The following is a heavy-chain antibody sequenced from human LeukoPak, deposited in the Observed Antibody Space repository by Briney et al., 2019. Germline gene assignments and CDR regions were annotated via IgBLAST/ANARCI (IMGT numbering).Heavy chain of an antibody. CDR1: GGSFSGYY. V-gene: IGHV4-34*01. CDR3: AGRERITMVRGVHRAFDI. Sequence: SETLSLTCAVYGGSFSGYYWSWIRQPPGKGLEWIGEINHSGSTNYNPSLKSRVTISVDTSKNQFSLKLSSVTAADTAVYYCAGRERITMVRGVHRAFDIWGQGTMVTVSS. J-gene: IGHJ3*02. D-gene: IGHD3-10*01. CDR2: INHSGST.